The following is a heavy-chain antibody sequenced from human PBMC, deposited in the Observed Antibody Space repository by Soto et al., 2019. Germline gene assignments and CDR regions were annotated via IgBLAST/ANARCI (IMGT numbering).Heavy chain of an antibody. CDR2: INHSGST. V-gene: IGHV4-34*01. Sequence: SETLSLTCAVYGGSFSGYYWSWIRQPPGKGLEWIGEINHSGSTNYNPSLKSRVTISVDTSKNQFSLKLSSVTAADTAVYYCARRHWFDPWGQGTLVTVSS. CDR3: ARRHWFDP. CDR1: GGSFSGYY. J-gene: IGHJ5*02.